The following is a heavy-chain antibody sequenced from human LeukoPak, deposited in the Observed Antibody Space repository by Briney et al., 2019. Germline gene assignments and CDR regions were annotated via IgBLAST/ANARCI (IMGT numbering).Heavy chain of an antibody. CDR2: IYYSGST. CDR3: ARDSSSWYSFFDY. CDR1: GGSISSYC. D-gene: IGHD6-13*01. J-gene: IGHJ4*02. V-gene: IGHV4-59*01. Sequence: SETLSLTCTVSGGSISSYCWSWIRQPPGKGLEWIGYIYYSGSTNYKPSLKSLVTISVDTSKNQFSLKLSSVTAADTAVYYCARDSSSWYSFFDYWGQGTLVTVSS.